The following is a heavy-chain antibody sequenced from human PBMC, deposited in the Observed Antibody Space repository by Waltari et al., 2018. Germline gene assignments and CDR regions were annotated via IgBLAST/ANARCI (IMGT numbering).Heavy chain of an antibody. CDR2: IYYSGST. CDR3: ARGGTYYYDSSGSFDY. CDR1: GGSISRYY. V-gene: IGHV4-59*01. D-gene: IGHD3-22*01. J-gene: IGHJ4*02. Sequence: QVQLQESGPGLVKPSETLSLTCTVSGGSISRYYWSWIRQPPGKGLEWIGYIYYSGSTNYNPALKSRVTISVDTSKNQFSLKLSSVTAADTAVYYCARGGTYYYDSSGSFDYWGQGTLVTVSS.